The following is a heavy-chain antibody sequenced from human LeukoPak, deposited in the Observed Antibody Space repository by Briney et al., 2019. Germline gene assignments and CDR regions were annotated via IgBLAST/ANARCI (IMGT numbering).Heavy chain of an antibody. CDR3: APFGYCSSTSCP. D-gene: IGHD2-2*03. J-gene: IGHJ5*02. Sequence: ASVEVSCKASGYTFTGYYMHWVRQAPGQGLEWMGWINPNSGGTNYAQKFQGRVTMTRDTSISTAYMELSRLRSDDTAVYYCAPFGYCSSTSCPWGQGTLVTVSS. CDR1: GYTFTGYY. V-gene: IGHV1-2*02. CDR2: INPNSGGT.